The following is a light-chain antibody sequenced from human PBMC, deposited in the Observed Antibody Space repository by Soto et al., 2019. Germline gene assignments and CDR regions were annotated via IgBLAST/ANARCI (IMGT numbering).Light chain of an antibody. CDR1: QSVSSSY. Sequence: EIVLTQSPGTLSLSPGERPTLSCRASQSVSSSYLAWYQQKPGQAPRLLIYGASSRATGIPDRFSGSGSGTDFTLTISRLEPEDFAVYYCQQYGSSPYWTFGQGTKVEIK. CDR3: QQYGSSPYWT. CDR2: GAS. V-gene: IGKV3-20*01. J-gene: IGKJ1*01.